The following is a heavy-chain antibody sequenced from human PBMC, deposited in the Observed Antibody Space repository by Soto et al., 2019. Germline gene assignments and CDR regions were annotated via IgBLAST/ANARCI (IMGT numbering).Heavy chain of an antibody. CDR1: GFTFSSDA. Sequence: PGGSLRLSCTATGFTFSSDAVNRVRQTPGKGLEWVSGISASGDITYYADSVKGRFTISRDNSKNTLFLQLNSLRAEDTAFYYCEKGPREPREPMVRGVIGDYNFDYWGQGTLVTVSS. D-gene: IGHD3-10*01. V-gene: IGHV3-23*01. CDR3: EKGPREPREPMVRGVIGDYNFDY. J-gene: IGHJ4*02. CDR2: ISASGDIT.